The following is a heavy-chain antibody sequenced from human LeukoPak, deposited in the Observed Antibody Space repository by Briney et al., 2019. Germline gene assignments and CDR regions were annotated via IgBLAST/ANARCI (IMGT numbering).Heavy chain of an antibody. D-gene: IGHD6-13*01. CDR3: ARHIAAADLDY. J-gene: IGHJ4*02. V-gene: IGHV5-51*01. CDR1: GYSFTSYW. Sequence: GESLKISCKGSGYSFTSYWIGWVRQMPGKGLEWMGIIYPGDSGTRYSPSFQGQVTISADKSISTAYLQWSSLKASDTAMYYYARHIAAADLDYWGQGTLVTVSS. CDR2: IYPGDSGT.